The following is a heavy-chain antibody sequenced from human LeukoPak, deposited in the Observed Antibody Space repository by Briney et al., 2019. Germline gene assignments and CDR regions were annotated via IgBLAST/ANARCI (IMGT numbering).Heavy chain of an antibody. V-gene: IGHV4-59*01. CDR1: GGSISSYY. J-gene: IGHJ5*02. Sequence: SETLSLTCTVSGGSISSYYWSWIRQPPGKGLEWIGYIYYSGSTNYNPSLKSRVTISVDTSKNQFSLKLSSVTAADTAVYYCAGVRLAAPARFDPWGQGTLVTVSS. CDR3: AGVRLAAPARFDP. D-gene: IGHD6-6*01. CDR2: IYYSGST.